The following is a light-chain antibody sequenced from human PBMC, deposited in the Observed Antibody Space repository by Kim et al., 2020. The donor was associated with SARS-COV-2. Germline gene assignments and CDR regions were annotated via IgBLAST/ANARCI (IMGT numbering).Light chain of an antibody. J-gene: IGKJ1*01. V-gene: IGKV1-5*01. CDR1: QSITKY. Sequence: GDRVIITCRASQSITKYLAWYQRKPGKAPKRLIFDVSVLETGVPSRFGGSGSGTEFTLTITSLQPDDFATYYCQQYNNYASLAFGQGTKVDIK. CDR3: QQYNNYASLA. CDR2: DVS.